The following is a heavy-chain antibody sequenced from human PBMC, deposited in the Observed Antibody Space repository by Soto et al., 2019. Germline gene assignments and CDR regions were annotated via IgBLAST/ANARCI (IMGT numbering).Heavy chain of an antibody. CDR1: GVSFRSSDYY. Sequence: QVQLQESGPGLVKPSETLSLTCTVSGVSFRSSDYYWGWIRQPPNKGLEWIGSMHYSGSTFYNPSLKRRFTVSVDTSKNQFSLKLTSVTAADTAVYYCARPGYSSSWYWFDPWGQGTLVTVSS. CDR2: MHYSGST. CDR3: ARPGYSSSWYWFDP. V-gene: IGHV4-39*01. D-gene: IGHD6-13*01. J-gene: IGHJ5*02.